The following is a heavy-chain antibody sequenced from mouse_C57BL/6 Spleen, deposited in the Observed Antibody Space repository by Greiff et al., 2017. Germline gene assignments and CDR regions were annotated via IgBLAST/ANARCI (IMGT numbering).Heavy chain of an antibody. D-gene: IGHD2-2*01. Sequence: QVQLQQPGTELVKPGASVKLSCKASGYTFTSYWMHWVKQRPGQGLEWIGEIDPSDSYTNYNQKFKGKSTLTVDKSSSTAYMQLSSLSSEDSAVYYCARRNGYDDYAMDYWGQGTSVTVSS. CDR2: IDPSDSYT. CDR1: GYTFTSYW. J-gene: IGHJ4*01. V-gene: IGHV1-69*01. CDR3: ARRNGYDDYAMDY.